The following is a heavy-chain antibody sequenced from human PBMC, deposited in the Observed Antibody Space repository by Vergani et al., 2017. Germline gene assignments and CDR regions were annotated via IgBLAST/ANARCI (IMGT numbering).Heavy chain of an antibody. CDR3: SRDRAMVSILYYYGMDV. J-gene: IGHJ6*02. V-gene: IGHV1-69*13. Sequence: QVQLVQSGAEVKKPGSSVKVSCKASGGPFSSYAISWVRQAPGQGLEWMGRIIPIFGTATSAQKFQGRVPITAYASTSTAYMELSSLRSEDTAVYYCSRDRAMVSILYYYGMDVWGQGTTVTVAS. D-gene: IGHD5-18*01. CDR1: GGPFSSYA. CDR2: IIPIFGTA.